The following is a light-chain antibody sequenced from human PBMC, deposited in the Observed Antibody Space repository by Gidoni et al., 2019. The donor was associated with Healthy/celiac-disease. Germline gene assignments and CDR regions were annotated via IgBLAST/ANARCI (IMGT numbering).Light chain of an antibody. V-gene: IGKV3-11*01. Sequence: EIVLTQSTATLSLSPGERATISCRASPSVSSYVAWYQQKPGQAPRLLIYDASTRATGIPARFSGSGSGTDFTLTISSLEPEDFAVYYCQQRSNWPLTFGGWTKVEI. CDR2: DAS. J-gene: IGKJ4*01. CDR1: PSVSSY. CDR3: QQRSNWPLT.